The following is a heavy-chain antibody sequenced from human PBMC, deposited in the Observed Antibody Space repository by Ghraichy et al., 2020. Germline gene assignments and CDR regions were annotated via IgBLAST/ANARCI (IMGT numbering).Heavy chain of an antibody. CDR3: SGGPGWTTHD. D-gene: IGHD1-1*01. CDR2: INQDGTEK. CDR1: GFTFSSYW. J-gene: IGHJ4*02. V-gene: IGHV3-7*03. Sequence: GGSLRLSCAGSGFTFSSYWMTWVRQAPGKGLEWVAIINQDGTEKLYVDSVKGRFTISRDNSRNSVYLQMNSVRAEDTAVFFCSGGPGWTTHDWGQGTMVSVSS.